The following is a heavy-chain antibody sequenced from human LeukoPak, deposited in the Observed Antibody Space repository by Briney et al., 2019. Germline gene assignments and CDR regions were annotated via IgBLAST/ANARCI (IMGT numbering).Heavy chain of an antibody. J-gene: IGHJ4*02. CDR2: IKEDGSET. V-gene: IGHV3-7*03. D-gene: IGHD3-10*02. Sequence: GGSLRLSCAASGFTFSNYWMSWVRQAPGKGPEWMGNIKEDGSETYYVDSVKGRFTISRDNAQNSLYLHMHSLRVEDTAVYYCARDPYVSNFDYWGQGTLVAVSS. CDR3: ARDPYVSNFDY. CDR1: GFTFSNYW.